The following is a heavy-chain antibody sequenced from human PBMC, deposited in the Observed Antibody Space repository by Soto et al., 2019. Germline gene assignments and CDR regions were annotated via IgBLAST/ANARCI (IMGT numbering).Heavy chain of an antibody. Sequence: QVQLQQWGAGLLKPSETLSLTCAVYGGSFSDYYWSWIRQPPGKGLEWIGEINHSGSTNYNPSLKSRVTISVDTSKNQFSLKLSSVTAADTAVYYCARVGLMTTYYYYYGMDVWGQGTTVTVSS. D-gene: IGHD4-4*01. J-gene: IGHJ6*02. V-gene: IGHV4-34*01. CDR1: GGSFSDYY. CDR2: INHSGST. CDR3: ARVGLMTTYYYYYGMDV.